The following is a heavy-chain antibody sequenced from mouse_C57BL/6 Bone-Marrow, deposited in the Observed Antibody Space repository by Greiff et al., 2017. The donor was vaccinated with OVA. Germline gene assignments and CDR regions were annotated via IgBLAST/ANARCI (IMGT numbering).Heavy chain of an antibody. CDR2: IHPNSGST. Sequence: VQLQQPGAELVKPGASVKLSCKASGYTFTSYWMHWVKQRPGQGLEWIGMIHPNSGSTNYNEKFQSKATLTADKSSSTAYMKLSSLTSEDSAVYYGARFSYYNNSDYWGQGTTLTVSS. CDR3: ARFSYYNNSDY. D-gene: IGHD2-5*01. CDR1: GYTFTSYW. J-gene: IGHJ2*01. V-gene: IGHV1-64*01.